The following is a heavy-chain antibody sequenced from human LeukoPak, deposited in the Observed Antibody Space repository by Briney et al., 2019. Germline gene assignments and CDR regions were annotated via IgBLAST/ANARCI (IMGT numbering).Heavy chain of an antibody. J-gene: IGHJ3*02. Sequence: GGSLRLSCAASGFTFSRYWMPWLRQAPGKGLEWVSGINWNGGSTGYADSVKGRFTISRDNAKNSLYLQMNSLRAEDTALYYCARDSLLAYYSDSSVYYVRDAPYIWGQGTMVTVSS. CDR1: GFTFSRYW. V-gene: IGHV3-20*04. CDR3: ARDSLLAYYSDSSVYYVRDAPYI. CDR2: INWNGGST. D-gene: IGHD3-22*01.